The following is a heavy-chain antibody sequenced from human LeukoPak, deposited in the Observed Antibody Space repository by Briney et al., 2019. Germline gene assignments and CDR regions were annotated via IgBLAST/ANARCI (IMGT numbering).Heavy chain of an antibody. CDR2: IYYSGST. Sequence: PSETLSLTCTVSGGSISSGDYYWSWIRQPPGKGLEWIGYIYYSGSTYYNPSLKSRVTISVDTSKNQFSLKLSSVTAADTAVYYCASLPNRDGGAARPDWYFDYWGQGTLVTVSS. V-gene: IGHV4-30-4*01. D-gene: IGHD6-6*01. CDR1: GGSISSGDYY. J-gene: IGHJ4*02. CDR3: ASLPNRDGGAARPDWYFDY.